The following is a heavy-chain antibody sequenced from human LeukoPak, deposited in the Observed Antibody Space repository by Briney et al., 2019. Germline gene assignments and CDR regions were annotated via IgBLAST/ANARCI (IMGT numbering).Heavy chain of an antibody. CDR1: GYTFTNYY. CDR3: ARGLVGITAGWFDP. V-gene: IGHV1-46*01. CDR2: INPSGGRT. D-gene: IGHD1-26*01. Sequence: ASVKVSCKASGYTFTNYYMHWVRQAPGQGLEWMGIINPSGGRTNYAQKFQGRVTMTSDTSTSTVYMELSSLTSEDTAVYYCARGLVGITAGWFDPWGQGTLVTVSS. J-gene: IGHJ5*02.